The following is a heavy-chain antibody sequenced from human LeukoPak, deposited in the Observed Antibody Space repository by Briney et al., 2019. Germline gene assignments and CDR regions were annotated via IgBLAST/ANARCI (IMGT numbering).Heavy chain of an antibody. V-gene: IGHV3-66*01. CDR2: IYSGGST. D-gene: IGHD5-18*01. CDR3: ARERDTAMAFFDY. J-gene: IGHJ4*02. CDR1: GFTVSSNY. Sequence: GGSLRLSCAASGFTVSSNYMSWVRQAPGKGLEWVSVIYSGGSTYYADSVKGRFTISRDNSKNTLYLQMNSLRAEDTAVYYCARERDTAMAFFDYWGQGTLVTVSS.